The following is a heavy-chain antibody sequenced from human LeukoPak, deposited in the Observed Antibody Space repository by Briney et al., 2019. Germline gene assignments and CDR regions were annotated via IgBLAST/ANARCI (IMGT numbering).Heavy chain of an antibody. CDR3: ARGRVAAAVFVF. J-gene: IGHJ4*02. D-gene: IGHD6-13*01. CDR1: VYTFTGYY. Sequence: ASVKVSCKSSVYTFTGYYIHWVRQAPGQGREWMGWINPNSGGTNYAQKFPVRVTMTRDTAISTAYMELSRLRSDDTAMYSCARGRVAAAVFVFWGQGTLVTVSS. CDR2: INPNSGGT. V-gene: IGHV1-2*02.